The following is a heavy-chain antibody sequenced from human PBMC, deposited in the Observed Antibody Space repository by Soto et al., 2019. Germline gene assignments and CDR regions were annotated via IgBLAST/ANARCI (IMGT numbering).Heavy chain of an antibody. CDR1: GITFRTYA. J-gene: IGHJ5*02. CDR3: ARAISGYVT. D-gene: IGHD5-12*01. Sequence: QVQLVQSGAEVKKPGASVKVSCKASGITFRTYAIHWVRQAPGQRLEWMGWINAGNGNTRYSQKFQGRVTLTRDTSASTAYMDLSSLRSEDTAIYYCARAISGYVTWGQGTLVTVSS. CDR2: INAGNGNT. V-gene: IGHV1-3*01.